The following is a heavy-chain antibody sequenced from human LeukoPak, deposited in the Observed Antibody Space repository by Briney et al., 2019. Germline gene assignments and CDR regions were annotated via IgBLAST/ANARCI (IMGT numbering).Heavy chain of an antibody. D-gene: IGHD2-21*01. V-gene: IGHV4-38-2*02. CDR1: GYSISSAYY. Sequence: SETLSLICSVSGYSISSAYYWGWIRQPPGKGLEWIGSIRHSGSTNYNPSLKSRVTISVDTSKNQFSLKLSSVTAADTAVYYCARLLGTHINYFDPWGQGTLVTVSS. CDR2: IRHSGST. CDR3: ARLLGTHINYFDP. J-gene: IGHJ5*02.